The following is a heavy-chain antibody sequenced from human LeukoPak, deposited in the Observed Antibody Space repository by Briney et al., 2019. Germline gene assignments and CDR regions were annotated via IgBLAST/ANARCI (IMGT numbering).Heavy chain of an antibody. V-gene: IGHV4-4*02. CDR2: IYHSGST. J-gene: IGHJ3*02. Sequence: GSLRLSCAASGFTFSSYAMSWVRQPPGKGLEWIGEIYHSGSTNYNPSLKSRVTISVDKSKNQFSLKLSSVTAADTAVYYCARVFRAFDIWGQGTMVTVSS. CDR3: ARVFRAFDI. CDR1: GFTFSSYAM.